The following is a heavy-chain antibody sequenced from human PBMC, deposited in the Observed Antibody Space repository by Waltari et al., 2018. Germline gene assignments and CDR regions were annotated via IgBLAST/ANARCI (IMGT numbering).Heavy chain of an antibody. D-gene: IGHD3-9*01. CDR3: AKDHYDILTGTFDY. CDR1: GFTFDDYA. CDR2: ISWNSGSI. Sequence: EVQLVESGGGLVQPGRSLRLSCAASGFTFDDYAMHWVRQAPGKGLEWVSGISWNSGSIGYADSVKGRFTISRDNAKNSLYLQMNSLRAEDTALYYCAKDHYDILTGTFDYWGQGTLVIVSS. J-gene: IGHJ4*02. V-gene: IGHV3-9*01.